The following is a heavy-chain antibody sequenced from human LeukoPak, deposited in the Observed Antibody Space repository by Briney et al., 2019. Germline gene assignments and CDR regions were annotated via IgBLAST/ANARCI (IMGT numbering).Heavy chain of an antibody. CDR3: ARAYRSSYYYGSPIDY. J-gene: IGHJ4*02. Sequence: GGSLRLSCAASGFTFSSYEMNWVRQAPGKGLEWVSYISSSGSTISYADSVKGRFTISRDNAKNSLYLQMNSLRAEDTAVYYCARAYRSSYYYGSPIDYWGQGTLVTVSS. D-gene: IGHD3-10*01. V-gene: IGHV3-48*03. CDR2: ISSSGSTI. CDR1: GFTFSSYE.